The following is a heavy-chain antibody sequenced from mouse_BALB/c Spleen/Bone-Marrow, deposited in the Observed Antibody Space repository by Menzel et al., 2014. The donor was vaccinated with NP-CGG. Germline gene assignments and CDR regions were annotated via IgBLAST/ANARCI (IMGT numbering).Heavy chain of an antibody. CDR3: ARAYY. V-gene: IGHV5-6-3*01. D-gene: IGHD2-10*01. Sequence: DVHLVESGGGLVQFGGSLKLSCAASGFTFSRYGLSWVLQTPDKRLELVAIINSDGGSTYYPDSVKGRFTISRDKAKNTLYLQMSSLKSEDTAMYYCARAYYWGQGTLVTVST. CDR2: INSDGGST. J-gene: IGHJ3*01. CDR1: GFTFSRYG.